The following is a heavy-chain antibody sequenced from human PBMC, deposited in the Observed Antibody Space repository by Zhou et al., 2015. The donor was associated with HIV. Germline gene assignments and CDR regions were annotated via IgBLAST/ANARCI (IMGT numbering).Heavy chain of an antibody. D-gene: IGHD1-26*01. Sequence: QVQLVESGGGVVQPGRSLRLSCAASKFTFLNYGMHWVRQAPGKGLEWLAGVSHDGRNKYYADSVKDRFLISRDNSKDMLYLQIYSLRSDDTAVYYCAKESWSGIVEAFHMWGQGTMVTVSS. CDR2: VSHDGRNK. CDR3: AKESWSGIVEAFHM. V-gene: IGHV3-30*18. J-gene: IGHJ3*02. CDR1: KFTFLNYG.